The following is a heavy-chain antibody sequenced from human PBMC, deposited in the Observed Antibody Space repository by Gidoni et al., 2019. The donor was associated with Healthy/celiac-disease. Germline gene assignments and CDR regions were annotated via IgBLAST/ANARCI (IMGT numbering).Heavy chain of an antibody. J-gene: IGHJ6*02. CDR3: AKDKGLQPFDYYYYGMDV. CDR1: GFPFSSYG. Sequence: QVQLVESGGGVVQPGRSLRLSCAASGFPFSSYGMHWVGQAPGKGLEWVAVISYDGSNKYYADSVKGRFTISRDNSKNTLYLQMNSLRAEDTAVYYCAKDKGLQPFDYYYYGMDVWGQGTTVTVSS. V-gene: IGHV3-30*18. D-gene: IGHD4-4*01. CDR2: ISYDGSNK.